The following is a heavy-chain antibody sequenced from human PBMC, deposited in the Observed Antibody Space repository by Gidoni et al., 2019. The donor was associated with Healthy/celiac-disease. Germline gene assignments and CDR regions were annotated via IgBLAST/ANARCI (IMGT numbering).Heavy chain of an antibody. V-gene: IGHV4-39*01. CDR3: ARRDIVVVTDAFDI. CDR1: GVSISSSSYY. Sequence: QLQLQESGPGLVKPSETLSLTCTVSGVSISSSSYYWGWILQPPGQGLEWIGSIYYIWRTYYNASLKSRVTISVDTSKNQCSLKLSSVTAADTAVYYCARRDIVVVTDAFDIWGQGTMVTVSS. D-gene: IGHD2-21*02. J-gene: IGHJ3*02. CDR2: IYYIWRT.